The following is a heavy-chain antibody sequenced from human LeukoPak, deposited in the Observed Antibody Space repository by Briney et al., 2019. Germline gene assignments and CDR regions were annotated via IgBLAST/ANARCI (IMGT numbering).Heavy chain of an antibody. J-gene: IGHJ6*02. CDR1: GYTFTSYD. V-gene: IGHV1-8*01. CDR3: AREVATDYYYYYGMDV. D-gene: IGHD5-12*01. CDR2: MNPNSGNT. Sequence: AASVKVSCKASGYTFTSYDINWVRQATGQGLEWMGWMNPNSGNTGYAQKFQGRVTMTRNTSISTAYMELSSLRSEHTAVYYCAREVATDYYYYYGMDVWGQGTTVTVSS.